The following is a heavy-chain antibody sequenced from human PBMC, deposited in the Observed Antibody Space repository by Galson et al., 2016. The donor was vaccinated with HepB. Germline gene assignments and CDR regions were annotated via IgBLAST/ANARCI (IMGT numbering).Heavy chain of an antibody. CDR3: AKVLSYYGSGNPPTYYFYGMDV. CDR2: ISYDGNNK. D-gene: IGHD3-10*01. V-gene: IGHV3-30*18. CDR1: GFTFSSYG. J-gene: IGHJ6*02. Sequence: SLRLSCAASGFTFSSYGMHWVRQAPGKGLEWVAVISYDGNNKYYADSVKGRFTISRDNSKKTLYLQMNSLRAEDTAVYYCAKVLSYYGSGNPPTYYFYGMDVWGQGTTVTVSS.